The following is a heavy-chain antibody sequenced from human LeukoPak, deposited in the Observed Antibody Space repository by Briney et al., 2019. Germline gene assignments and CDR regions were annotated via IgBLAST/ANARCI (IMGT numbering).Heavy chain of an antibody. CDR2: ISGSGGST. CDR1: GFTFSSYA. CDR3: AKRPAYDSSGSVRDY. D-gene: IGHD3-22*01. J-gene: IGHJ4*02. V-gene: IGHV3-23*01. Sequence: GGSLRLSCAASGFTFSSYAMSWDRQAPGKGLEWVSAISGSGGSTYYADSVKGRFTISRDNSKNTLYLQMNSLRAEDTAVYYCAKRPAYDSSGSVRDYWGQGTLVTVSS.